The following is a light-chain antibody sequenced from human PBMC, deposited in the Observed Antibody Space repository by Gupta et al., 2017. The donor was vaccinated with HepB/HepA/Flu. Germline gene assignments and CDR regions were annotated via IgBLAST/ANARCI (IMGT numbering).Light chain of an antibody. CDR3: QQQDSSPLP. Sequence: DIVMSQSPDALAVSLGEGATINCKCSQSVSYKFKNYLAWYQQKPVHPPKLLIYGASTREYGVPDSFSGSGSGTDFTLTISSLQAEDVAVYYCQQQDSSPLPFGQGTKVEIK. CDR1: QSVSYKFKNY. V-gene: IGKV4-1*01. J-gene: IGKJ1*01. CDR2: GAS.